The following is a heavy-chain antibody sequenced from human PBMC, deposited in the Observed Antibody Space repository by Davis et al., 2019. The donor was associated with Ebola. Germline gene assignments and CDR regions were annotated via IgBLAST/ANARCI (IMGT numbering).Heavy chain of an antibody. J-gene: IGHJ6*04. Sequence: GESLKISCTASVIPFSSYAMTWVRQAPGKGLEWVSAISGSGGSTYYADSVKGRFTISRDNSKKTLYLQMNSLRAEDTAVYYCAKSGLSFGVVKYHYGMDVWGKGTTVTVSS. V-gene: IGHV3-23*01. CDR3: AKSGLSFGVVKYHYGMDV. CDR1: VIPFSSYA. CDR2: ISGSGGST. D-gene: IGHD3-3*01.